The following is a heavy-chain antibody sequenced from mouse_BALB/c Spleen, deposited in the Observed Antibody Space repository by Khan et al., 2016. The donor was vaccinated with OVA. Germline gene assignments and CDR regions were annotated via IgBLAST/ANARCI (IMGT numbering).Heavy chain of an antibody. J-gene: IGHJ2*01. V-gene: IGHV1-7*01. CDR2: INPTSGYT. CDR1: GYTFTTYW. Sequence: QVQLQQSGAELAKPGASVQMSCKASGYTFTTYWMHWVKQRPGQGLEWIGYINPTSGYTDYSENFKDKATLSADKSSSTAYMQLSRLTSEDSAVYYCTRDRSDYWGQGTTLTVSS. CDR3: TRDRSDY.